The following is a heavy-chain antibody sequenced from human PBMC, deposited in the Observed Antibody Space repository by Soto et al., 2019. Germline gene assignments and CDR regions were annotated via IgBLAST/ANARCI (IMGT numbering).Heavy chain of an antibody. Sequence: SETLSLTCTVSGGSISGHYWIWIRQPPGEGMEWIGYIFYSGSTTYNNNPSLKSRVSISVDTSKNQFYLRLSSVTAADTAVYYCARAGSSGWSPDYWGQGTLVTVSS. CDR2: IFYSGSTTY. V-gene: IGHV4-59*11. D-gene: IGHD6-19*01. CDR3: ARAGSSGWSPDY. CDR1: GGSISGHY. J-gene: IGHJ4*02.